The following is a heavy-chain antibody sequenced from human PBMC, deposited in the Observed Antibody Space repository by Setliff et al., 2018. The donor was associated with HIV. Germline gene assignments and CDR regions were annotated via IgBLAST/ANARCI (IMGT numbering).Heavy chain of an antibody. CDR1: GYTFSQYG. V-gene: IGHV1-18*01. CDR3: ASKGGSENYPDSDAFDI. J-gene: IGHJ3*02. D-gene: IGHD3-10*01. CDR2: ISTYNGQR. Sequence: ASVKVSCKSSGYTFSQYGISWVRQAPGQGLEWMGWISTYNGQRNYAQKFQARVTMTRDTSTSTVYLELRSLRSEDTAVYFCASKGGSENYPDSDAFDIWGQGTLVTVSS.